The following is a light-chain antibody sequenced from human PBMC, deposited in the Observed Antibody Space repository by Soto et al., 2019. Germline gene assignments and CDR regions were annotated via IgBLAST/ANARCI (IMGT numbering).Light chain of an antibody. V-gene: IGKV3-20*01. CDR1: QNIRGNE. Sequence: EVVLTQSPGALSLSPGEGVTLSCRASQNIRGNELAWYRQKRGQAPRLLMYSGSTRADGIPDRFSGRGTGTNVTLSIIRLEPEDSAVYYCQDYGTSHPWTFGQGTKLEIK. CDR3: QDYGTSHPWT. CDR2: SGS. J-gene: IGKJ1*01.